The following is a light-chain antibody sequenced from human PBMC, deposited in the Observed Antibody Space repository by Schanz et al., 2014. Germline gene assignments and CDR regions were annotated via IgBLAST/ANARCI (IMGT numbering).Light chain of an antibody. V-gene: IGLV2-8*01. Sequence: QSALTQPPSASGSPGQSVTISCTGTSSDIGNYNYVSWYQQHPGQAPKLVIYEVTKRPSGVPDRFSGSKSGNTASLTVSGLQAEDEADYYCSSYAGNNDFGVFGGGTKLTVL. CDR3: SSYAGNNDFGV. CDR1: SSDIGNYNY. CDR2: EVT. J-gene: IGLJ2*01.